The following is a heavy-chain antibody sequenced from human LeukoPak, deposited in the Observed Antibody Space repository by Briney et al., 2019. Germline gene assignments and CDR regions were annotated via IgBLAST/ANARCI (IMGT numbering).Heavy chain of an antibody. CDR1: GYTFTGYY. V-gene: IGHV1-2*02. Sequence: ASVTVSCKASGYTFTGYYMHWVRQAPGQGLEWMGWINPNSGGTNYAQKFQGRVTMTRDTSISTAYMELSRLRSDDTAVYYCARDLIVVVPAVYYYYYGMDVWGQGTTVTVSS. CDR2: INPNSGGT. D-gene: IGHD2-2*01. J-gene: IGHJ6*02. CDR3: ARDLIVVVPAVYYYYYGMDV.